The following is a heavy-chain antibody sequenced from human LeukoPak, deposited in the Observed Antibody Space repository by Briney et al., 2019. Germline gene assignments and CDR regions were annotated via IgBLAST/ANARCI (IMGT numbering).Heavy chain of an antibody. CDR3: AREGATEYCSSTSCYGDWYFDL. J-gene: IGHJ2*01. D-gene: IGHD2-2*01. CDR2: IYYSGST. Sequence: SETLSLTCTVSGGSISSYYWSWIRQPPGKGLEWIGYIYYSGSTNYNPSLKSRVTISVDTSKNQFSLKLSSEAAADTAVYYCAREGATEYCSSTSCYGDWYFDLWGRGTLVTVSS. CDR1: GGSISSYY. V-gene: IGHV4-59*01.